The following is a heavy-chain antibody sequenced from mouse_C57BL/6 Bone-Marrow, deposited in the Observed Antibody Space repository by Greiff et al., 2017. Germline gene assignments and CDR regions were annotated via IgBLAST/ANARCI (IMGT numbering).Heavy chain of an antibody. Sequence: QVQLQQSGAELVRPGASVTLSCKASGYTFTDYEMHWVKQTPVHGLEWIGAIDPETGGTAYNQKFKGKAILTADKSSSTAYMELRSLTSEDSAVYYCTRCEIIGAIDYWGQGTSVTVSS. D-gene: IGHD1-1*01. CDR2: IDPETGGT. CDR1: GYTFTDYE. CDR3: TRCEIIGAIDY. J-gene: IGHJ4*01. V-gene: IGHV1-15*01.